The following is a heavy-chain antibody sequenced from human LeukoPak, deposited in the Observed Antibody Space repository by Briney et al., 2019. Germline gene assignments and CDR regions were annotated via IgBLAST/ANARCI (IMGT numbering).Heavy chain of an antibody. CDR1: GVSISSYY. CDR2: IYYSGST. D-gene: IGHD6-13*01. J-gene: IGHJ3*02. Sequence: SETLSLTCTVSGVSISSYYWSWIRQPPGKGLEWIGYIYYSGSTNYNPSLKSRVTISVDTSKNQFSLKLSSVTAADTAVYYCARLSIAAAGAFDIWGQGTMVTVSS. CDR3: ARLSIAAAGAFDI. V-gene: IGHV4-59*08.